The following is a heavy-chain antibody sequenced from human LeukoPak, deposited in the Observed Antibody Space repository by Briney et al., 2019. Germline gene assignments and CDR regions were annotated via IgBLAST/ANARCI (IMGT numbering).Heavy chain of an antibody. CDR2: IYHSGST. Sequence: SETLSLTCTVSGYSISSGYYWGWIRQPPGKGLEWIGSIYHSGSTYYNPSLKSRVTISVDTSKNQFSLKLSSVTAADTAVYYCARGDWGYCSGGSCPNWFDPWGQGTLVTVSS. CDR1: GYSISSGYY. D-gene: IGHD2-15*01. J-gene: IGHJ5*02. CDR3: ARGDWGYCSGGSCPNWFDP. V-gene: IGHV4-38-2*02.